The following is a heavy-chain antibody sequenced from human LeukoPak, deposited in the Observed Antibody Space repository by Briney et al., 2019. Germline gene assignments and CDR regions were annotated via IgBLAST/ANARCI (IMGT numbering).Heavy chain of an antibody. CDR1: GGAISSYY. V-gene: IGHV4-4*07. D-gene: IGHD3-22*01. J-gene: IGHJ4*02. CDR2: IHTSGNT. CDR3: ARDRYYYDSSGYYRFDY. Sequence: SETLSLTCTVSGGAISSYYWSWIRQPAGKGLEWIGRIHTSGNTNYNPSLKSRVTMSVDTSKNQFSLKLSSVTAADTAVYYCARDRYYYDSSGYYRFDYWGQGTLVAVSS.